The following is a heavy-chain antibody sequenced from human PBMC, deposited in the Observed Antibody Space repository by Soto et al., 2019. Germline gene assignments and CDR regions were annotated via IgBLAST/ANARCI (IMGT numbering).Heavy chain of an antibody. Sequence: SETLSLTCTVSGGSISSYFWSWIRQPPGKGLEWIGYIYDGGGTNYNPSLKSRVTISLDASKNQFSLRLSSVTAADTAVYYCAGEWGTTVTAFDPWGQGTLVTVSS. CDR3: AGEWGTTVTAFDP. J-gene: IGHJ5*02. V-gene: IGHV4-59*01. CDR1: GGSISSYF. CDR2: IYDGGGT. D-gene: IGHD2-21*02.